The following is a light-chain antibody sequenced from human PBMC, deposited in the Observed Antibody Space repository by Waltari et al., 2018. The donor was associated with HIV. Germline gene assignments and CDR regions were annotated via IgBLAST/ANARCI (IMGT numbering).Light chain of an antibody. CDR2: DIN. V-gene: IGLV2-14*03. CDR1: STDSRFYQS. CDR3: ASNRLDYTLI. Sequence: QSALTQPASVSGFPGQSLNISCTGLSTDSRFYQSVSWYQQHPGKIPSLIIFDINTRPSVVSDHTSGSRSGNSASLTFSGLQSGDEAHYYCASNRLDYTLIFGGGTKLTVL. J-gene: IGLJ2*01.